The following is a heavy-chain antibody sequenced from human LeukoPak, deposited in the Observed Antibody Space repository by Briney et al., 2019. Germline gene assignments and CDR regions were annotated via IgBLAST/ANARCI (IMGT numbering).Heavy chain of an antibody. Sequence: ASVNVSCKASGYTFTSYYMHRVRQAPGQGLEWMGIINPSGGSTSYAQKFQGRVTMTRDTSTSTVYMELSSLRSEDTAVYYCARDYYGSGSYYFLEGYYFDYWGQGTLVTVSS. J-gene: IGHJ4*02. CDR1: GYTFTSYY. D-gene: IGHD3-10*01. CDR3: ARDYYGSGSYYFLEGYYFDY. V-gene: IGHV1-46*01. CDR2: INPSGGST.